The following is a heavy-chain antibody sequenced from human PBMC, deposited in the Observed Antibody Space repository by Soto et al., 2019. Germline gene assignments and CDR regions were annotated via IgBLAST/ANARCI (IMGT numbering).Heavy chain of an antibody. J-gene: IGHJ4*02. CDR2: IWYDGSNK. CDR1: GFTFSGYG. D-gene: IGHD1-26*01. Sequence: QVQLVESGGGVVQPGRSLRLSCAASGFTFSGYGMHWVRQAPGKGLEWVAVIWYDGSNKYYADSVKGRFTISRDNSKNTLYLQMNSLRAEDTAVYYCARALVGALDYWGQGTLVTVSS. V-gene: IGHV3-33*01. CDR3: ARALVGALDY.